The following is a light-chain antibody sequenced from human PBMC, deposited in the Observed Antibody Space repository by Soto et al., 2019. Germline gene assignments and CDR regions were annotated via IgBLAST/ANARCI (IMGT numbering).Light chain of an antibody. Sequence: IRIHHSLSSLFAVVGVSVSIICPASQDMSNYLKWYQQKPGKAPKLLIYDASNLETGVPSRFSGSGSGTDFTLAISSLQPEDSATYYCLQDINYPWTFGQGTKV. V-gene: IGKV1-33*01. CDR1: QDMSNY. J-gene: IGKJ1*01. CDR2: DAS. CDR3: LQDINYPWT.